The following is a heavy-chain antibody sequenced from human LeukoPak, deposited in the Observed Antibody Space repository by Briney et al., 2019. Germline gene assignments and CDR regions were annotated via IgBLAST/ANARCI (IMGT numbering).Heavy chain of an antibody. D-gene: IGHD6-13*01. CDR2: INPNSGGT. CDR1: GYTFTGYY. V-gene: IGHV1-2*02. Sequence: ASVKVSCKASGYTFTGYYMHWVRQAPGQGLEWMGWINPNSGGTNYAQKFQGRVTKTRDTSISTAYMELSRLRSDDTAVYYCARAPSSSWYYYYGMDVWGQGTTVTVSS. J-gene: IGHJ6*02. CDR3: ARAPSSSWYYYYGMDV.